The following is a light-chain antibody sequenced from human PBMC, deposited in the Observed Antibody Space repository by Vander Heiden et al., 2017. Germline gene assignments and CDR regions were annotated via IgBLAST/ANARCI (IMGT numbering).Light chain of an antibody. J-gene: IGKJ5*01. CDR2: LGS. CDR1: QSLLHSNGYNY. Sequence: DIVMTQSPLSLPLTPGEPASISCRSSQSLLHSNGYNYLDWYLQKPGQSPQLLIYLGSNRASGVPDRFSGSGSGTDFTLKISRVEAEDVGVYYCMQALKTLPITFGQGTRLEIK. CDR3: MQALKTLPIT. V-gene: IGKV2-28*01.